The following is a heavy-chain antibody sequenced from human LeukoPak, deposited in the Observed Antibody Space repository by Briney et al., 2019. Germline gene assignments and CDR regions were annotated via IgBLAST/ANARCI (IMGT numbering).Heavy chain of an antibody. Sequence: GGSLRLSCAASGFTFSDHYMDWVRQAPGKGLEWVGRTRNKANRYTTEYAASVKGRFTISRDDSKNSLYLQMNSLKTEDTAVYYCARDIDRLGSYYFDYWGQGTLVTVSS. D-gene: IGHD3-22*01. CDR2: TRNKANRYTT. J-gene: IGHJ4*02. CDR1: GFTFSDHY. CDR3: ARDIDRLGSYYFDY. V-gene: IGHV3-72*01.